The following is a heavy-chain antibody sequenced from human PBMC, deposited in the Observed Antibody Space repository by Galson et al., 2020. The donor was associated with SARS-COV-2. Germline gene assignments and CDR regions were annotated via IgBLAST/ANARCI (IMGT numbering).Heavy chain of an antibody. CDR2: ISYDGRNK. CDR1: GFTFSSYA. J-gene: IGHJ5*02. D-gene: IGHD6-19*01. Sequence: GGSLRLSCAASGFTFSSYAMHWVRQAPGKGLEGVAVISYDGRNKYYADSVKGRFTISRDNSKNTLYLQMNSLRAEDTAVYYCAKDLQWLALAAPSFDPWGQGTLVTVSS. V-gene: IGHV3-30*04. CDR3: AKDLQWLALAAPSFDP.